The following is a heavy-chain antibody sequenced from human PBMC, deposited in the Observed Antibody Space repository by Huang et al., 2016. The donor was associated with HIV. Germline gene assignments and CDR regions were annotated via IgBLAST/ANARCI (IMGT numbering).Heavy chain of an antibody. J-gene: IGHJ6*02. CDR3: ATKTAGMDI. CDR1: TFTFGAYW. CDR2: IKQDETEK. V-gene: IGHV3-7*01. Sequence: VESGGRSVQPGGSIRLSCVGSTFTFGAYWIRWVRQPRGKGLEWVANIKQDETEKYYVDSVKGRFNISRDNAKKVLFLEMDALRVEDTAIYFCATKTAGMDIWGQGTTVIVSS.